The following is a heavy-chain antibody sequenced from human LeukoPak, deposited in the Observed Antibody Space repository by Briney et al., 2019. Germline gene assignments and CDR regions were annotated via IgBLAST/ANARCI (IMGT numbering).Heavy chain of an antibody. D-gene: IGHD3-10*02. J-gene: IGHJ6*02. V-gene: IGHV4-34*01. CDR2: INHSGST. CDR1: GGSFSGYY. Sequence: SETLSLTCAVYGGSFSGYYWSWIRQPPGKGLEWIGEINHSGSTNYNPSLKSRVTISVDTSKNQFSLKLSSVTAADTAVYYCASTMSYYYYYGMDVWGQGTTVTVSS. CDR3: ASTMSYYYYYGMDV.